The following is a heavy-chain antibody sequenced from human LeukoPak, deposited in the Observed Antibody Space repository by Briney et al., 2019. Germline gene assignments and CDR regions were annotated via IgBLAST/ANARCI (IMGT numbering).Heavy chain of an antibody. CDR1: GGSISSYY. V-gene: IGHV4-59*12. CDR2: IYYSGST. J-gene: IGHJ4*02. Sequence: SETLSLTCTVSGGSISSYYWSWIRQPPGKGLEWIGYIYYSGSTYYNPSLKSRVTISVDTSKNQFSLRLSSVTAADTAVYYCARVHSSGYSSSWSPQRQFDYWGQGTLVTVSS. CDR3: ARVHSSGYSSSWSPQRQFDY. D-gene: IGHD6-13*01.